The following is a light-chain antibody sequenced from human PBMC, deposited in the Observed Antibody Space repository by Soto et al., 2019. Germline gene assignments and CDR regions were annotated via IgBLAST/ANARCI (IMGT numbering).Light chain of an antibody. J-gene: IGLJ2*01. Sequence: QSALTQPASVSGSPGQSITISCTGTSSDVGGYNYVSWYQQHPGKAPKLMIYDVSNRPSGVSSRFSGSKSGNTASLTISGLQAEDEADYYCSSYTSSSTYVVLGGGTKLTVL. CDR1: SSDVGGYNY. CDR2: DVS. CDR3: SSYTSSSTYVV. V-gene: IGLV2-14*01.